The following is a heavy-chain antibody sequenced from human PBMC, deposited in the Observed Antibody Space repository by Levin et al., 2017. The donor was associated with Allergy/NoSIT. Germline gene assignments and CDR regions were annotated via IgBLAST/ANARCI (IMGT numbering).Heavy chain of an antibody. Sequence: PGGSLRLSCAASGFTFSSYAMHWVRQAPGKGLEWVSVISYDGSNKYYADSVKGRFTISRDNSKNTLYLQMSSLRAGDTDVYYCAKDGGGDYGDTGSAEYVHHWGQGTLVTVSS. CDR2: ISYDGSNK. D-gene: IGHD4-17*01. CDR1: GFTFSSYA. V-gene: IGHV3-30*18. CDR3: AKDGGGDYGDTGSAEYVHH. J-gene: IGHJ1*01.